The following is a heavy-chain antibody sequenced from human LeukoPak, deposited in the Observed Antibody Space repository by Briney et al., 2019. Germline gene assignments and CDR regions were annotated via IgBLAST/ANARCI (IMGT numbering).Heavy chain of an antibody. Sequence: SETLSLTCTVSGGSISSSSYYWGWIRQPPGKGLEWIGSIYYSGSTYYNPSLKSRVTISVDTSKNQFSLKLSSVTAADTAVYYCARACSGGSCYSGGAFDIWGQGTMVTVSS. V-gene: IGHV4-39*01. J-gene: IGHJ3*02. CDR2: IYYSGST. D-gene: IGHD2-15*01. CDR3: ARACSGGSCYSGGAFDI. CDR1: GGSISSSSYY.